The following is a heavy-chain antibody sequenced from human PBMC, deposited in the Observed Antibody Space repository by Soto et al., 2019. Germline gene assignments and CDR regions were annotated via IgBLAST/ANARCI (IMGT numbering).Heavy chain of an antibody. CDR2: IYYSGTT. CDR1: GYSISSSNW. CDR3: ARREIQGPIDY. D-gene: IGHD1-26*01. J-gene: IGHJ4*02. Sequence: SETLSLICAVSGYSISSSNWWGWIRQPPGKGLEWIGYIYYSGTTYYNPSLKSRVTMSVDTSKNQFSLKLTSVTAVDTAVYYCARREIQGPIDYWGQGTLVT. V-gene: IGHV4-28*01.